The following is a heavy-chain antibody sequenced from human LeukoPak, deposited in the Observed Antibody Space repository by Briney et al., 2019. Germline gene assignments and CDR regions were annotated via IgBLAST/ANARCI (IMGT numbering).Heavy chain of an antibody. D-gene: IGHD6-6*01. CDR2: ISSTSTNI. CDR3: ARGGAARPDY. Sequence: GGSLRLSCAASGFTFSNYGMNWVRQAPGKGLEWVSYISSTSTNINYADSARGRFTISRDNAKRSLYLQMNSLRVEDRAVYYCARGGAARPDYWGQGTLVTVSS. J-gene: IGHJ4*02. CDR1: GFTFSNYG. V-gene: IGHV3-48*04.